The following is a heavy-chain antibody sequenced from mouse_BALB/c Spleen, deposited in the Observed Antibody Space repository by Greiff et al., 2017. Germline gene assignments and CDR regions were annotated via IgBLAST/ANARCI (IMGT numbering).Heavy chain of an antibody. CDR1: GFTFSSFG. CDR3: ARDYYYGSSPYFDY. D-gene: IGHD1-1*01. J-gene: IGHJ2*01. Sequence: EVQGVESGGGLVQPGGSRKLSCAASGFTFSSFGMHWVRQAPEKGLEWVAYISSGSSTIYYADTVKGRFTISRDNPKNTLFLQMTSLRSEDTAMYYCARDYYYGSSPYFDYWGQGTTLTVSS. V-gene: IGHV5-17*02. CDR2: ISSGSSTI.